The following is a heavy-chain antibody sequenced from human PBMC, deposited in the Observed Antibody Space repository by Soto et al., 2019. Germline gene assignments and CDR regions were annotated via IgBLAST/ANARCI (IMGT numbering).Heavy chain of an antibody. CDR2: INHSGST. CDR1: GGSFSGYY. V-gene: IGHV4-34*01. D-gene: IGHD3-22*01. Sequence: PSETLSLTCAVYGGSFSGYYWSWIRQPPGKGLEWIGEINHSGSTNYNPSLKSRVTISVDTSKNQFSLKLSSVTAADTAVYYCARGRRYYYDSSGYYPSFDYWGQGTLVTVSS. CDR3: ARGRRYYYDSSGYYPSFDY. J-gene: IGHJ4*02.